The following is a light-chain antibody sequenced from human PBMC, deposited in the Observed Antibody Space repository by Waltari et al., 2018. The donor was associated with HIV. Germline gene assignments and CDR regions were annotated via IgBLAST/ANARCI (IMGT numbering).Light chain of an antibody. Sequence: AIQLTQSPSSLSASVGDRVTLTCRASQGIAHALAWYQQKPGKPPKVLIFVASNLEGGVSSRFSGSGSGTEFTLTINSLQPEDFATYFCQQFNSYPNTFGGGTKVEIK. J-gene: IGKJ4*01. CDR2: VAS. V-gene: IGKV1-13*02. CDR1: QGIAHA. CDR3: QQFNSYPNT.